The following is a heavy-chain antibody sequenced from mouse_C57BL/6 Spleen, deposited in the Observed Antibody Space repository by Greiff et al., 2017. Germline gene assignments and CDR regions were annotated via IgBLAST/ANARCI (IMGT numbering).Heavy chain of an antibody. D-gene: IGHD1-1*01. Sequence: VQLVESGPELVKPGASVKLSCKASGYTFTSYDINWVKQRPGQGLEWIGWIYPRDGSTKYNEKFKGKATLTVDTSSSTAYMELHSLTSEDSAVYFCARSGDYGSSYVNWYFDVWGTGTTVTVSS. CDR1: GYTFTSYD. V-gene: IGHV1-85*01. CDR2: IYPRDGST. CDR3: ARSGDYGSSYVNWYFDV. J-gene: IGHJ1*03.